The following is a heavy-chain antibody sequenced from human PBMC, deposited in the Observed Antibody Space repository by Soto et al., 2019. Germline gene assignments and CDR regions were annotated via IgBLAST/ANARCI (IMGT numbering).Heavy chain of an antibody. CDR2: IIPVLGVT. D-gene: IGHD2-21*02. J-gene: IGHJ6*02. V-gene: IGHV1-69*02. Sequence: QVQLVQSGAEVRKPGSSVEVSCMASGSTFSSYTVNWVRQAPGQGLEWIGRIIPVLGVTQYALRFQGRVTITEDRSRKTAYMERTSLTSEDTAVYYCERRRYCGVDCYNKFYYGMDVWGQGTTVTVSS. CDR3: ERRRYCGVDCYNKFYYGMDV. CDR1: GSTFSSYT.